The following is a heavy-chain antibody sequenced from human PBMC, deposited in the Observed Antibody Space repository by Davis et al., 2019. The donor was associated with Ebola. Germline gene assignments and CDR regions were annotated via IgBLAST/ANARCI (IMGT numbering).Heavy chain of an antibody. CDR3: ARPLEMTTPG. Sequence: GESLKISCVGSGFTFSSYTMNWVRQAPGKGLEWISYISASSATRYYAESVKARFTISRDNTKNSLYLQMSSLRAEDTAVYYCARPLEMTTPGWGQGTLVTVSA. J-gene: IGHJ4*02. D-gene: IGHD5-24*01. V-gene: IGHV3-48*04. CDR1: GFTFSSYT. CDR2: ISASSATR.